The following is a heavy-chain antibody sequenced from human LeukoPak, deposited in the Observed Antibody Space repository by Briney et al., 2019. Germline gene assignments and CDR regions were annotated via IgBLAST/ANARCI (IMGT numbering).Heavy chain of an antibody. Sequence: PSETLSLTCTVSGDSISRISYYWGWIRQPPGKGLEWIGSLYYSGSTYYNPSLKSRVSISVDTSKNQFSLILSSVTAADTAVYFCARLIRGAYHYYFDYWGQGTLVTVSS. CDR2: LYYSGST. D-gene: IGHD4-17*01. V-gene: IGHV4-39*01. J-gene: IGHJ4*02. CDR1: GDSISRISYY. CDR3: ARLIRGAYHYYFDY.